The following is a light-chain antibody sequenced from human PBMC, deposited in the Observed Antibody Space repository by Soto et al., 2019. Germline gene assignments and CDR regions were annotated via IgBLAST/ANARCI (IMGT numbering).Light chain of an antibody. CDR2: DVS. CDR1: SSDVGGYNY. V-gene: IGLV2-14*01. Sequence: QSVLTQPASVSGSPGQSITISCTGTSSDVGGYNYVSWYQQHPGKAPKLMIYDVSDRPSGVSNRFSGSKSGNTASLTISGVQAEDEADYHCSAHTSSSTVVFGGGTKLTVL. J-gene: IGLJ3*02. CDR3: SAHTSSSTVV.